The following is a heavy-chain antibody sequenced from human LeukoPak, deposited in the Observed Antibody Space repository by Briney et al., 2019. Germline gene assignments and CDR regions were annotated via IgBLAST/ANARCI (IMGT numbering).Heavy chain of an antibody. Sequence: TGGSLRLSCAASGFTFSGYEMNWVRQAPGKGLEWASSISSSSSYIYSADSVKGRFTISRDNAKNSLYLQMNSLRAEDTAVYYCARGTMGEFDYWGQGTLVTVSS. J-gene: IGHJ4*02. CDR1: GFTFSGYE. D-gene: IGHD3-3*01. CDR3: ARGTMGEFDY. V-gene: IGHV3-21*01. CDR2: ISSSSSYI.